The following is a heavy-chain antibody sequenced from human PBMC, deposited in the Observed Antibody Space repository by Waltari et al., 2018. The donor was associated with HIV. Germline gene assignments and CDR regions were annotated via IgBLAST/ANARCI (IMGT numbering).Heavy chain of an antibody. CDR3: ARLRSEMATITPDY. J-gene: IGHJ4*02. CDR2: ISSSSSYI. D-gene: IGHD5-12*01. Sequence: EVQLVESGGGLVKPGGSLRLACAASGFTFSSYSMNWVRQAPGKGLEWVSSISSSSSYIYYADSVKGRFTISRDNAKNSLYLQMNSLRAEDTAVYYCARLRSEMATITPDYWGQGTLVTVSS. V-gene: IGHV3-21*01. CDR1: GFTFSSYS.